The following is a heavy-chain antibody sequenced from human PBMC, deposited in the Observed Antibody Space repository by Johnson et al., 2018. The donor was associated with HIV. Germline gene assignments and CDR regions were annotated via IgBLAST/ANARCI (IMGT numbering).Heavy chain of an antibody. CDR1: GFTFSSYA. J-gene: IGHJ3*01. CDR2: IKQDGSEK. CDR3: AKGMGLSIGELSDAFHF. D-gene: IGHD3-10*01. Sequence: VQLVESGGGVVQPGRSLRLSCAASGFTFSSYAMHWVRQAPGKGLEWVANIKQDGSEKYYVDSMKGRFTISRDNAKNSLYLQLNSLRTEDTAVYYCAKGMGLSIGELSDAFHFWGQGTMVTVSS. V-gene: IGHV3-7*01.